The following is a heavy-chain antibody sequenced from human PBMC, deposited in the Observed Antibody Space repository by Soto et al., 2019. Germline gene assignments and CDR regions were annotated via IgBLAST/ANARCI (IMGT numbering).Heavy chain of an antibody. D-gene: IGHD3-10*01. J-gene: IGHJ4*02. V-gene: IGHV4-30-2*01. CDR3: ARGEGITMVRGVITTAPSFDY. CDR2: IYHSGST. Sequence: SLTCAVSGGSISSGGYSWSWIRQPPGKGLEWIGYIYHSGSTYYNPSLKSRVTISVDRSKNQFSLKLSSVTAADTAVYYCARGEGITMVRGVITTAPSFDYWGQGTLVTVSS. CDR1: GGSISSGGYS.